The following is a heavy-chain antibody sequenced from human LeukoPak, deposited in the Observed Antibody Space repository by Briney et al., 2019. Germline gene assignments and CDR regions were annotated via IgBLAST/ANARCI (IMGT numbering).Heavy chain of an antibody. Sequence: ASVKVSCKASGYTFTSYGISWVPQAPGQGLEWMGWISAYNGNTNYAQKLQGRVTMTTDTSTSTAYMELRSLRSDDTAVYYCARAPGVLLWFGELSPTDYWGQGTLVTVSS. D-gene: IGHD3-10*01. CDR1: GYTFTSYG. CDR2: ISAYNGNT. CDR3: ARAPGVLLWFGELSPTDY. V-gene: IGHV1-18*01. J-gene: IGHJ4*02.